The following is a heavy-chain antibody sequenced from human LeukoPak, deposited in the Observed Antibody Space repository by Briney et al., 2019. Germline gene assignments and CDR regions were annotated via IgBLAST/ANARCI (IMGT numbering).Heavy chain of an antibody. D-gene: IGHD2-2*01. Sequence: PSETLSLTCTVSGGSISSYYWSWIRQPPGKGLEWIGYIYYSGSTNYNPSLKSRVTISVDTSKNQFSLKLSSVTAADTAVHYCARSHCSSTSCYPWDAFDIWGQGTMVTVSS. J-gene: IGHJ3*02. CDR1: GGSISSYY. CDR2: IYYSGST. CDR3: ARSHCSSTSCYPWDAFDI. V-gene: IGHV4-59*01.